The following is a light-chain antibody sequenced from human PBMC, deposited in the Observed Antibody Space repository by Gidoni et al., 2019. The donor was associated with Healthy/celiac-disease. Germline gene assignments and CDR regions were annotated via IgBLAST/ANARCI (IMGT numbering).Light chain of an antibody. CDR2: GAS. CDR3: QQYNNWPPVT. J-gene: IGKJ2*01. Sequence: EIVMTQSPATLSVSPGERATRSCRASQSVSSNLAWYQQKPGQAPRLLIYGASTRATGIPARFSGSGCGTEFTFTISSLQSEDFAVYYCQQYNNWPPVTFGQGTKLEIK. CDR1: QSVSSN. V-gene: IGKV3-15*01.